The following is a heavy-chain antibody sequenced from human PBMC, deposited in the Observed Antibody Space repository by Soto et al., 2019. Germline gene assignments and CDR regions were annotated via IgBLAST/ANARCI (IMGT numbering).Heavy chain of an antibody. D-gene: IGHD1-26*01. CDR1: GGSISSYY. CDR3: ARDRNSGSYFDY. V-gene: IGHV4-59*01. Sequence: PSETLSLTCTVSGGSISSYYWSWIRQPPGKGLEWIGYIYYSGSTNYNPSLKSRVTISVDTSKNQFSQKLSSVTAADTAVYYCARDRNSGSYFDYWGQGTLVTVSS. J-gene: IGHJ4*02. CDR2: IYYSGST.